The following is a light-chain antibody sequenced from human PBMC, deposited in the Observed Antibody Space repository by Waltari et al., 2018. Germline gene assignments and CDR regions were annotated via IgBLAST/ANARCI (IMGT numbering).Light chain of an antibody. V-gene: IGLV1-44*01. CDR2: SGN. Sequence: QSLLTQPPSASGTPGQRVTISCSGSSSNIGSDSVNWYLHLPGTAPKPLIYSGNQRPSGVPDRFSGPRSGTSASLAISGLQSEDEADYYCAAWDDSLSGVVFGGGTKVTVL. CDR1: SSNIGSDS. J-gene: IGLJ2*01. CDR3: AAWDDSLSGVV.